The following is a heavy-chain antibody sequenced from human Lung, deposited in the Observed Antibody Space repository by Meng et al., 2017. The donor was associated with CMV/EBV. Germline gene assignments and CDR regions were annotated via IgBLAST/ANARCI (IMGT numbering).Heavy chain of an antibody. V-gene: IGHV1-18*01. J-gene: IGHJ4*02. D-gene: IGHD3-10*01. Sequence: QPQLVQSGAEVEKPGASVKVSSKASGYSFSTFGISWVRQVPGQRLEWVGWSSTRYGQTRYAQNLQGRVILSTDTSTNTAYMTLRDLTFDDTAVYFCARESERFGELYDYRGRGTLVTVSA. CDR3: ARESERFGELYDY. CDR2: SSTRYGQT. CDR1: GYSFSTFG.